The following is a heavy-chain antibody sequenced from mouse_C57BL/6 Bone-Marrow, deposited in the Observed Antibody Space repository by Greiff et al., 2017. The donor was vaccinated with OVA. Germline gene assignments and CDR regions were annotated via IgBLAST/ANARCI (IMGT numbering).Heavy chain of an antibody. CDR2: ISSGGSYT. D-gene: IGHD2-1*01. CDR1: GFTFSSYG. J-gene: IGHJ2*01. CDR3: ARQDYGNYDYFDY. V-gene: IGHV5-6*01. Sequence: LVESGGDLVKPGGSLKLSCAASGFTFSSYGMSWVRQTPDKRLEWVATISSGGSYTYYPDSVKGRFTISRDNAKNTLYLQMSSLKSEDTAMYYCARQDYGNYDYFDYWGQGTTLTVSS.